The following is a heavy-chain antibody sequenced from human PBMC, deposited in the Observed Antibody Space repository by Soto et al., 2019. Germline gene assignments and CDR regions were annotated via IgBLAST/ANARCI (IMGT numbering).Heavy chain of an antibody. CDR3: ARMGSGFYWYY. D-gene: IGHD1-26*01. V-gene: IGHV1-3*01. CDR2: INAGNGNT. J-gene: IGHJ4*02. CDR1: GYTFTIYA. Sequence: ASVKVSCKASGYTFTIYAIHWVRQAPGQRLEWMGWINAGNGNTKYSQKFQGRVTITRDTSASTAYMELSSLRSEDTAVYYCARMGSGFYWYYWGQGTLVTVSS.